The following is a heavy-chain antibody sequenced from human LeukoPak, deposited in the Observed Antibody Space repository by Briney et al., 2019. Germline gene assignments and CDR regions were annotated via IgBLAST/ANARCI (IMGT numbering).Heavy chain of an antibody. V-gene: IGHV4-59*02. J-gene: IGHJ4*02. CDR3: ARDVRGYCSSTSCYTIDY. D-gene: IGHD2-2*02. CDR1: GGSVRSYS. CDR2: IHYSGTT. Sequence: SETLSLTCSVSGGSVRSYSWSWIRQPPGKGLEWIGYIHYSGTTNYKPSLKSRVTISVETTKNQFSLKLSSVTAADTAVYYCARDVRGYCSSTSCYTIDYWGQGTLVTVSS.